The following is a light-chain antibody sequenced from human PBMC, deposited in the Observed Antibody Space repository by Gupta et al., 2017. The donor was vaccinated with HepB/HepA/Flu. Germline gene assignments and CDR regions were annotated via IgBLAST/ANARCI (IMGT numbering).Light chain of an antibody. J-gene: IGLJ2*01. Sequence: QSVLTQPPSVSGAPGQRVSISCTGSSSNIGAGYDVHWYQHFPGTAPKLLIHDNNSRPSGVPDRFSGSKSGTSASLAITGLQAEDEADYYCQSFDTSLRGVIFGGGTKLTVL. CDR2: DNN. CDR3: QSFDTSLRGVI. V-gene: IGLV1-40*01. CDR1: SSNIGAGYD.